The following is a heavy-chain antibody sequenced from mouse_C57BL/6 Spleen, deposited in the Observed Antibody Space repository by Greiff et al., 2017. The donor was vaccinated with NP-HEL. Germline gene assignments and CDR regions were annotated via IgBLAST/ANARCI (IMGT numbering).Heavy chain of an antibody. CDR2: IYPGDGDT. CDR3: ARDYYWFAY. D-gene: IGHD1-1*01. J-gene: IGHJ3*01. CDR1: GYAFSSSW. Sequence: QVQLQQSGPELVKPGASVKISCKASGYAFSSSWMNWVKQRPGKGLEWIGRIYPGDGDTNYNGKFKGKATLTADKSSSTAYMQLSSLTSEDSAVYFCARDYYWFAYWGQGTLVTVSA. V-gene: IGHV1-82*01.